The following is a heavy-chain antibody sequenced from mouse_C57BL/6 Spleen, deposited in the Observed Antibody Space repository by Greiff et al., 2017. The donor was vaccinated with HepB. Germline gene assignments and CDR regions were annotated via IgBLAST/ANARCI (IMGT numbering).Heavy chain of an antibody. V-gene: IGHV1-82*01. CDR1: GYAFSSSW. Sequence: QVQLKESGPELVKPGASVKISCKASGYAFSSSWMNWVKQRPGKGLEWIGRIYPGDGDTNYNGKFKGKATLTADTSSSTAYMQLSSLTSEDSAVYFCANYYGSRAWFAYWGQGTLVTVSA. D-gene: IGHD1-1*01. CDR3: ANYYGSRAWFAY. J-gene: IGHJ3*01. CDR2: IYPGDGDT.